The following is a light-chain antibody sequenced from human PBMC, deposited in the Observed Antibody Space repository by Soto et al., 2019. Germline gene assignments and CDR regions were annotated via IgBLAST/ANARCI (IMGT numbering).Light chain of an antibody. CDR2: GAS. J-gene: IGKJ1*01. CDR3: QQYKDWPRT. CDR1: QSVSSN. V-gene: IGKV3-15*01. Sequence: ETVMTQSPATLSVSPGERGTLSCRASQSVSSNLAWYQQKPGQAPRLLVYGASTRATGIPARFSGSGSGTEFTLTISSLQSEEFAVYYCQQYKDWPRTFGQGTKVDIK.